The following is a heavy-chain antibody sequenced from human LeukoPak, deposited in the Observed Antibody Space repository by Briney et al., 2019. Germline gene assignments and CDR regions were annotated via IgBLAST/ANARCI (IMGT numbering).Heavy chain of an antibody. J-gene: IGHJ4*02. Sequence: SVKVSCKASGGTFSSYAISWVRQAPGQGLEWMGGIIPIFGTANYAQKFQGRVTITADESTSTAYMELRSLRSDDTAVYYCARDWPLWSPIQLWSQEFDYWGQGTLVTVSS. CDR1: GGTFSSYA. CDR3: ARDWPLWSPIQLWSQEFDY. V-gene: IGHV1-69*01. D-gene: IGHD5-18*01. CDR2: IIPIFGTA.